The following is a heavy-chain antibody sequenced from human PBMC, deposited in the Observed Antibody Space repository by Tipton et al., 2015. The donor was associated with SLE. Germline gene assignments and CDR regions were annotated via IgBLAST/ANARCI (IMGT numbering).Heavy chain of an antibody. J-gene: IGHJ3*02. CDR1: GASISSHY. Sequence: TLSLTCTVSGASISSHYWNWIRQPPGKGLEWIGYIHYSGTTHDNPSLKSRVTMSVDMSKNQFSLRLTSVTAADTAVYYCARTLGAIAHTVYDAFDIWGQGKMVTVSS. V-gene: IGHV4-59*11. D-gene: IGHD1-26*01. CDR2: IHYSGTT. CDR3: ARTLGAIAHTVYDAFDI.